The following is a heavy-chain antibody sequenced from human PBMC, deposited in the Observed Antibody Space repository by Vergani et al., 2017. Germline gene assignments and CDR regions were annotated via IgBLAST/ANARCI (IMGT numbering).Heavy chain of an antibody. V-gene: IGHV1-69*12. CDR2: INPIFGTA. CDR3: ARGVKRGYSGYAVFWY. CDR1: GGTFSSYA. Sequence: QVQLVQSGAEVKKPGSSVKVSCKASGGTFSSYAISWVRQAPGQGLEWMGGINPIFGTANYAQKFQGRVTITADESTSTAYMELSSLRSEDTAVYYGARGVKRGYSGYAVFWYWGQGTLVTVSS. J-gene: IGHJ4*02. D-gene: IGHD5-12*01.